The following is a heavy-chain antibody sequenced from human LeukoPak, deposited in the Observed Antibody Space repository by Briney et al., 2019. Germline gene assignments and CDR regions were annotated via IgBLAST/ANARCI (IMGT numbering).Heavy chain of an antibody. CDR2: ISGSGGST. CDR1: GFTFSSYA. V-gene: IGHV3-23*01. Sequence: PGGSLRLSCAASGFTFSSYAMSWVRQAPGKGLEWVSAISGSGGSTYYADSVKGRFTISRDNSKNTLYLQMNSLRAEDTAVYYCAIEESSSQYYDFWSGYYPWGQGTLVTVSS. CDR3: AIEESSSQYYDFWSGYYP. D-gene: IGHD3-3*01. J-gene: IGHJ5*02.